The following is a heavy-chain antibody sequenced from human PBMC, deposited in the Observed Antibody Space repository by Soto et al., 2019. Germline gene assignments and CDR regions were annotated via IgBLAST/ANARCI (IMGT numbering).Heavy chain of an antibody. CDR2: ISTYNGKT. CDR3: AREGSGITMVRGVQGYFDN. D-gene: IGHD3-10*01. CDR1: GYMFTDYS. V-gene: IGHV1-18*04. J-gene: IGHJ4*03. Sequence: VQLVQSGVEVKKPGASVKVSCKTFGYMFTDYSITWVRQAPGQGLEWMGWISTYNGKTQYGLNLQGRLTMTTDTSTNTAFMELRGLRSDDTAVYYCAREGSGITMVRGVQGYFDNWGQGTLVTVSS.